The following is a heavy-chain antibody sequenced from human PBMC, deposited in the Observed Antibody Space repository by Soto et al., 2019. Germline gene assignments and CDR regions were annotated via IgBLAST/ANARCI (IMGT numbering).Heavy chain of an antibody. J-gene: IGHJ4*02. Sequence: SETLSLTCTVSGGSISSYYWSWIRQPPGKGLEWIGYIYYSGSTNYNPSLKSRVTISVDTSKNQFSLKLSSVTAADTAVYYCARDFSVFFYNPPPLNSIVFRGQGILVT. V-gene: IGHV4-59*01. CDR3: ARDFSVFFYNPPPLNSIVF. D-gene: IGHD2-8*01. CDR1: GGSISSYY. CDR2: IYYSGST.